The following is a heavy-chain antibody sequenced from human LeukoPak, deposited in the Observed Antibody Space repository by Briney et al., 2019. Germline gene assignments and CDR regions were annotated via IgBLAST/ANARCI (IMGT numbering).Heavy chain of an antibody. CDR1: GGTFSSYA. CDR2: IIPIFGTA. J-gene: IGHJ5*02. CDR3: ARESSSWYTENWFDP. Sequence: ASVKVSCKASGGTFSSYAISWVRQAPGQGLEWMGGIIPIFGTANYAQKFQGRVTITADKSTSTAYMELSSLRSEDTAVYYCARESSSWYTENWFDPWGQGTLVTVSS. V-gene: IGHV1-69*06. D-gene: IGHD6-13*01.